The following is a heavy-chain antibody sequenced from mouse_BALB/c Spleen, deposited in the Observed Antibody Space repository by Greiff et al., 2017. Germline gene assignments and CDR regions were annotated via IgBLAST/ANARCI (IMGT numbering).Heavy chain of an antibody. CDR2: IYPGSGNT. CDR1: GYTFTDYY. CDR3: ARGDGHWYFDV. Sequence: QVQLQQSGAELARPGASVKLSCKASGYTFTDYYINWVKQRTGQGLEWIGEIYPGSGNTYYNEKFKGKATLTADKSSSTAYMQLSSLTSEDSAVYFCARGDGHWYFDVWGAGTTVTVSS. D-gene: IGHD2-3*01. J-gene: IGHJ1*01. V-gene: IGHV1-77*01.